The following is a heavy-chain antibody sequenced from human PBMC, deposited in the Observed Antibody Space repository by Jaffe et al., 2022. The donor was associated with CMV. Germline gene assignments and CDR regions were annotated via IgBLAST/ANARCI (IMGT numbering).Heavy chain of an antibody. Sequence: EVQLVQSGAEVKKPGESLRISCKGSGYSFTSYWISWVRQMPGKGLEWMGRIDPSDSYTNYSPSFQGHVTISADKSISTAYLQWSSLKASDTAMYYCARSLTYYYDSSAYPGGPWGQGTLVTVSS. V-gene: IGHV5-10-1*03. CDR2: IDPSDSYT. D-gene: IGHD3-22*01. CDR1: GYSFTSYW. CDR3: ARSLTYYYDSSAYPGGP. J-gene: IGHJ5*02.